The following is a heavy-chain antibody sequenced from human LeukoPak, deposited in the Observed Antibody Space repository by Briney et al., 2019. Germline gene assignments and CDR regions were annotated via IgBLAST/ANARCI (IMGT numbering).Heavy chain of an antibody. CDR2: ISGSGGST. CDR3: AKGGLGSSASFDY. CDR1: GFTFSSYA. Sequence: GGSLRLSCAASGFTFSSYAMSWVRQAPGKGLEWVSAISGSGGSTYYADSAKGRFAISRDNSKNTLYLQMNSLRAEDTAVYYCAKGGLGSSASFDYWGQGTLVTVSS. D-gene: IGHD1-26*01. V-gene: IGHV3-23*01. J-gene: IGHJ4*02.